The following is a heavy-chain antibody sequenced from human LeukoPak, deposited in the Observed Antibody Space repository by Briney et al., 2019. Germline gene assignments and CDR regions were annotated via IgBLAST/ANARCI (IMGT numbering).Heavy chain of an antibody. Sequence: PSETLSLTCTVSGGPISSYYWSWIRQPPGKGLEWIGYIYYSGSTNYNPSPKSRVTISVDTSKNQFSLKLSSVTAADTAVYYCARQGIVGASNHFDYWGQGTLVTVSS. CDR3: ARQGIVGASNHFDY. V-gene: IGHV4-59*08. CDR2: IYYSGST. J-gene: IGHJ4*02. CDR1: GGPISSYY. D-gene: IGHD1-26*01.